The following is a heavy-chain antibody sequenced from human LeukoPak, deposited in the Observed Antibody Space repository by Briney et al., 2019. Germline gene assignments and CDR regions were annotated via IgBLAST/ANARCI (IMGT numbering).Heavy chain of an antibody. CDR1: GGSISSSSFY. CDR2: IYYSGS. D-gene: IGHD5-12*01. CDR3: ARHIVATHYYYYMDV. Sequence: SETLSLTCTVSGGSISSSSFYWGWIRQPPGKGLEWIGSIYYSGSSISVDTSKNQFSLKLSSVTAADTAVYYCARHIVATHYYYYMDVWGKGTTVTISS. V-gene: IGHV4-39*01. J-gene: IGHJ6*03.